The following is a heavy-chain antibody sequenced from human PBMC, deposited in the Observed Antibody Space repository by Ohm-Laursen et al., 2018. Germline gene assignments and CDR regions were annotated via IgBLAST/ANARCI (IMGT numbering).Heavy chain of an antibody. J-gene: IGHJ4*02. CDR3: ARSDYADYYFDL. CDR2: IHHSGRT. V-gene: IGHV4-59*01. CDR1: GCSIYSYY. D-gene: IGHD4-17*01. Sequence: GTLSLTCSVSGCSIYSYYWNWIRQPPGKGLEWIVYIHHSGRTSYNPSLKSRVTTSIDTSKNQFSLKLSSVTAADTAMYYWARSDYADYYFDLFGQGTLVTVSS.